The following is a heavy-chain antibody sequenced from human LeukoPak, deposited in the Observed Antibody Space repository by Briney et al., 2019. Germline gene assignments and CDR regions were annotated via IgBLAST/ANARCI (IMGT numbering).Heavy chain of an antibody. CDR2: IYTSGST. V-gene: IGHV4-4*07. J-gene: IGHJ4*02. CDR3: ASSDSSGYYPALFGY. D-gene: IGHD3-22*01. CDR1: GGSISSYY. Sequence: PSETLSLTCTVSGGSISSYYWSWIRQPAGKGLEWIGRIYTSGSTNYNPSLKRRVTMSVDTSKNQFSLKLSSVTAADTAVYYCASSDSSGYYPALFGYWGQGTLVTVSS.